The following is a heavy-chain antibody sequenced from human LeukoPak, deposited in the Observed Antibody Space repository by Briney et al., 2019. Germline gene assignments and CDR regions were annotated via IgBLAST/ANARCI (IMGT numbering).Heavy chain of an antibody. Sequence: GGSLRLSCAASGFTLISYGMQWVRQAPGKGREWLAVISYEGSDKYYADSVKGRFTISRDNSKNTLFLEMISLRAEDTALYYCAKAPVSGSRSPLDYWGQGTLVTVSS. CDR1: GFTLISYG. V-gene: IGHV3-30*18. CDR3: AKAPVSGSRSPLDY. CDR2: ISYEGSDK. D-gene: IGHD1-26*01. J-gene: IGHJ4*02.